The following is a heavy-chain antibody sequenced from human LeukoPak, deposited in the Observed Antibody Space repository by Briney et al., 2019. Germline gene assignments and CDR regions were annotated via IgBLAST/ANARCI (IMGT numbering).Heavy chain of an antibody. CDR1: GYTFTGYY. J-gene: IGHJ4*02. V-gene: IGHV1-2*02. D-gene: IGHD3-22*01. CDR2: INTNSGGT. CDR3: AREESYDSSGYRAFAC. Sequence: ASVKLSCKAAGYTFTGYYMHWMRQAPGQGLEWMGWINTNSGGTNYAQKFQSRVTMTRDTSISTPYMELSRLRSDEPAVYSCAREESYDSSGYRAFACWGQGSLV.